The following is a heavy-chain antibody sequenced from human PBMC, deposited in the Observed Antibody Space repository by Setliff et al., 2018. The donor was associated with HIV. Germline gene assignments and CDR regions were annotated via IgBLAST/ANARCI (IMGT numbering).Heavy chain of an antibody. CDR2: VNSDGSRT. J-gene: IGHJ4*02. CDR1: GFTFSSYW. D-gene: IGHD6-25*01. Sequence: GGSLRLSCAASGFTFSSYWMHWVRQAPGKGLVWVSRVNSDGSRTSYADSVKGRFTISRDNAKNTLYLQMKSLRAEDTAVYYCARVHEAQYGYRFDYWGQGILVTVSS. CDR3: ARVHEAQYGYRFDY. V-gene: IGHV3-74*01.